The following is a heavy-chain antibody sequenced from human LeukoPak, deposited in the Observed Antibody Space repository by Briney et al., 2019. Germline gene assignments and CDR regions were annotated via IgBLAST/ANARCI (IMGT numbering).Heavy chain of an antibody. CDR2: IYYSGST. V-gene: IGHV4-31*03. Sequence: SETLSLTCTVSGDSIRSGGYYWSWIRQHPGKSLEWIGYIYYSGSTYYNPSLKSRVTISVDTSKNQFSLKLSSVTAADTAVYYCARDGYKAFDIWGQGTMVTVSS. CDR3: ARDGYKAFDI. J-gene: IGHJ3*02. CDR1: GDSIRSGGYY. D-gene: IGHD2-2*02.